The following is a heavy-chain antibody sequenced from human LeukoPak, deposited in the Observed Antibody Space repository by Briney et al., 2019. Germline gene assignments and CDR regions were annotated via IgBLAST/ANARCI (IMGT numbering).Heavy chain of an antibody. Sequence: GGSLRLSCAASGFTFDDYAMHWVRQAPGKGLEWVSGISWNSGSIGYADSVKGRFTISRDNAKNSLYLQMNSLRAEDTALYYCAKDRALRYFDWLLHNWGQGTLVTVSS. CDR1: GFTFDDYA. D-gene: IGHD3-9*01. CDR2: ISWNSGSI. CDR3: AKDRALRYFDWLLHN. J-gene: IGHJ4*02. V-gene: IGHV3-9*01.